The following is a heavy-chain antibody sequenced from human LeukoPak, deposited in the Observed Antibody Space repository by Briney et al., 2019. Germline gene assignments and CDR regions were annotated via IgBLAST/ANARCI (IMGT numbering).Heavy chain of an antibody. CDR1: GFTFSSYA. V-gene: IGHV3-23*01. CDR3: AKAVASGYARYWYFDL. CDR2: ISGSGGST. D-gene: IGHD5-12*01. J-gene: IGHJ2*01. Sequence: GGSLRLSCAASGFTFSSYAMSWVRQAPGKGLEWVSAISGSGGSTYYADSVKGRFTISRDNSKNTLYLQMNSLRAEDTAVYHCAKAVASGYARYWYFDLWGRGTLVTVSS.